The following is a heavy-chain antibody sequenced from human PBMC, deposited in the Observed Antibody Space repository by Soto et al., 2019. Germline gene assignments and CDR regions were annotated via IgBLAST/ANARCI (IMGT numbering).Heavy chain of an antibody. J-gene: IGHJ1*01. D-gene: IGHD6-19*01. Sequence: PWGSLRLSCAASGFPFRTYGMRWVRQAPGKGLEWVAAISYYVIQKYYADSVKGRFTISRDSAKSTVYLEMNSLSIEDAAVYYCAKEPPGGWHWSESWGQCKLVTVSA. CDR1: GFPFRTYG. CDR3: AKEPPGGWHWSES. V-gene: IGHV3-30*18. CDR2: ISYYVIQK.